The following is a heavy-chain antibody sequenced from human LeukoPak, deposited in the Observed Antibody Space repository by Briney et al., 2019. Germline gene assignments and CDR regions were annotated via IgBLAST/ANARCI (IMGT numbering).Heavy chain of an antibody. CDR2: ISWNSGSI. CDR3: AKDITLAVAGHFDY. D-gene: IGHD6-19*01. Sequence: GGSLRLSCAASGFTFDDYAMHWVRQAPGKGLEWVSGISWNSGSIDYADSVKGRFTISRDNAKNSLYLQMNSLRAEDTALYYCAKDITLAVAGHFDYWGQGTLVTVSS. V-gene: IGHV3-9*01. CDR1: GFTFDDYA. J-gene: IGHJ4*02.